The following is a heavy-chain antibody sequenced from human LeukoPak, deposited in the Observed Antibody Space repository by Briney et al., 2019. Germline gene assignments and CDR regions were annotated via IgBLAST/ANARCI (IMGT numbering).Heavy chain of an antibody. CDR1: GYTFTGYY. D-gene: IGHD6-13*01. Sequence: ASVKVSCKASGYTFTGYYMHWVRQAPGQGLEWMGWINPNSGGTNYAQKFQGWVTMTRDTSISTAYMELSRLRSDDTAVYYCASSESRGSSSWYGYWGQGTLVTVSS. CDR3: ASSESRGSSSWYGY. V-gene: IGHV1-2*04. CDR2: INPNSGGT. J-gene: IGHJ4*02.